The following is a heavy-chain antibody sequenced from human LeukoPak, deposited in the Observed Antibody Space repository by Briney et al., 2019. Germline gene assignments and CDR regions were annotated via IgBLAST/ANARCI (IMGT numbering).Heavy chain of an antibody. D-gene: IGHD2-15*01. Sequence: SETLSLTCTVSGGSISIYYWSWIRQPAGKGLEWIGRIYSTGSSNSNPSLKSRVTMSVDTSKNQFSLKLSSVTAADTAVYYCARGRYCSADICSGGDAFDIWGQGTMVSVSS. CDR1: GGSISIYY. CDR2: IYSTGSS. J-gene: IGHJ3*02. CDR3: ARGRYCSADICSGGDAFDI. V-gene: IGHV4-4*07.